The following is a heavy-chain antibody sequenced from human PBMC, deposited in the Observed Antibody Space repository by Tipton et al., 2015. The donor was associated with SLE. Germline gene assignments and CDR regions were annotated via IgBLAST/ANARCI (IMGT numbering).Heavy chain of an antibody. Sequence: TLSLTCPVSGGSISSGSYYWSWIRQPAGKGLEWIGRIYTSGSTNYNPSLKSRVTISVDTSKNQFSLKLSSVTAADTAVYYCARRDCSGGSCYSDAFDIWGQGTMVTVSS. J-gene: IGHJ3*02. CDR3: ARRDCSGGSCYSDAFDI. CDR1: GGSISSGSYY. D-gene: IGHD2-15*01. V-gene: IGHV4-61*02. CDR2: IYTSGST.